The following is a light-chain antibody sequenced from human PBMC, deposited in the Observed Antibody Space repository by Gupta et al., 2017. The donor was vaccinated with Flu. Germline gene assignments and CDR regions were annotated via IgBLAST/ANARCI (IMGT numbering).Light chain of an antibody. J-gene: IGKJ2*01. Sequence: EIVLTQSPLTLSLSPGASAVLSCRTSQSVGNYLAWYQQRPGQAPRLLMIDASKRAAGIPARFIGSGSGTDFTLTITTLEPEDFAVYYCQQRSDLPMYTFGQGTKLEIK. CDR3: QQRSDLPMYT. CDR1: QSVGNY. V-gene: IGKV3-11*01. CDR2: DAS.